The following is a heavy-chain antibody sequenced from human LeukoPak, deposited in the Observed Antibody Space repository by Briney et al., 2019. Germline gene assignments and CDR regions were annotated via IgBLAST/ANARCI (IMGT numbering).Heavy chain of an antibody. J-gene: IGHJ6*03. D-gene: IGHD4-23*01. CDR1: GFTVSSNY. CDR2: IYSGGST. Sequence: GGSLRLSCAASGFTVSSNYMSWVRQAPGKGLEWVLVIYSGGSTYYADSVKGRFTISRDNSKNTLYLQMNSLRAEDTAVYYCARVRELPYYYYMDVWGKGTTVTVSS. CDR3: ARVRELPYYYYMDV. V-gene: IGHV3-53*01.